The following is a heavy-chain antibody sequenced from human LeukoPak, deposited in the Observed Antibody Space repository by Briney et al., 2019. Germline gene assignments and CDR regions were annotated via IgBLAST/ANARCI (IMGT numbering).Heavy chain of an antibody. CDR3: ARAGDSSGYYPYYYYYYMDV. J-gene: IGHJ6*03. V-gene: IGHV5-51*01. CDR1: GYSFTCYW. Sequence: GESLKISCKGSGYSFTCYWIGWVRQMPGKGLEWMGIIYPGDSDTRYSPSFQGQATISADKSISTAYLQWSSLKASDTAMYYCARAGDSSGYYPYYYYYYMDVWGKGTTVTVSS. D-gene: IGHD3-22*01. CDR2: IYPGDSDT.